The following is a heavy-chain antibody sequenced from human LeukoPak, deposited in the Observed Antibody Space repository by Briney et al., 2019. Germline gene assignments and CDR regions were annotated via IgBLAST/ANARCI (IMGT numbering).Heavy chain of an antibody. CDR1: GGSISSSSAY. V-gene: IGHV4-39*01. CDR2: IYYSKNT. CDR3: VGPREFSYGYFDY. D-gene: IGHD5-18*01. J-gene: IGHJ4*02. Sequence: SETLSLTCTVSGGSISSSSAYWGWIRQPPGKGLEWIGSIYYSKNTYYNPSLKSRVTISADTSKNQFSLTLGSVSATDTAVYYCVGPREFSYGYFDYWGQGTLVTVSS.